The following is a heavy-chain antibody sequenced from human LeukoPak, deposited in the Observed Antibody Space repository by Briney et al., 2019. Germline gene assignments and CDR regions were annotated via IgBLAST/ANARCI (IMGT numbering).Heavy chain of an antibody. J-gene: IGHJ4*02. CDR3: ARDYYYGSGSYYRYFDY. CDR1: GFTVSSNT. D-gene: IGHD3-10*01. V-gene: IGHV3-53*01. CDR2: LQRDGTT. Sequence: GGSLRLSCAASGFTVSSNTVIWVRQAPGKGLEWVSVLQRDGTTYYADSVKGRFTISRDNAKNSLYLQMNSLRAEGTAVYYCARDYYYGSGSYYRYFDYWGQGTLVTVSS.